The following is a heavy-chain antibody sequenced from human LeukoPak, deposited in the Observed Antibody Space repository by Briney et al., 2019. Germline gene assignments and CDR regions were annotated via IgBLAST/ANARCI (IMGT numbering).Heavy chain of an antibody. D-gene: IGHD3-10*01. V-gene: IGHV3-48*01. Sequence: PGGSLRLSCAASGFTFGSYSMNWVRQAPGKGLVWISYISSSSSTLYYADPVEGRFTISRDNAMNSLYLQMDSLRAEDTAVYYCTRIYGSGSYYTDWGQGTLVTVSS. J-gene: IGHJ4*02. CDR2: ISSSSSTL. CDR3: TRIYGSGSYYTD. CDR1: GFTFGSYS.